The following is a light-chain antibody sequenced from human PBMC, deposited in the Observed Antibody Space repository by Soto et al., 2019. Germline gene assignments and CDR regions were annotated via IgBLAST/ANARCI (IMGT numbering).Light chain of an antibody. J-gene: IGKJ1*01. CDR2: VAS. Sequence: ETVMTQSPATLSVSPGERATLSCRASQSVNSDLAWYQKKPGQAPRLLIYVASTRATGIPARFSGGGSGTEFTLTISSLQSEDFAVYYCQQNNNWPRTFGQGTKVDIK. CDR1: QSVNSD. CDR3: QQNNNWPRT. V-gene: IGKV3-15*01.